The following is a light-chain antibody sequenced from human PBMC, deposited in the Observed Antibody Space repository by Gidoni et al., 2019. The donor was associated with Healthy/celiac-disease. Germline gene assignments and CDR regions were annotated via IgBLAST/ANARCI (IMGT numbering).Light chain of an antibody. Sequence: QSALTQPPSASASPGQSVTISCTGTSSDVGGYNYVSWYQQHPGKAPKLMIYEVSKRPSGVPDRFSGSKSGNTASLTVSGLQAEDEADYYCSSYAGSNTPYVFGTGTKVTVL. V-gene: IGLV2-8*01. CDR2: EVS. CDR1: SSDVGGYNY. J-gene: IGLJ1*01. CDR3: SSYAGSNTPYV.